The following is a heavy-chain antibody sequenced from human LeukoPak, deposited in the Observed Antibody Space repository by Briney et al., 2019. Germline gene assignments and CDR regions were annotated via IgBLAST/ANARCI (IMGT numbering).Heavy chain of an antibody. CDR3: ARDITMVRGVLDY. CDR1: GFTFSSYA. V-gene: IGHV3-30*04. J-gene: IGHJ4*02. Sequence: GRSLRLSCAASGFTFSSYAKHWIRQAPAQGLEWVAVISYDGSNKYYANSVKGRFTISRDNSKNTLYLKMNSLRAEDTAVYYCARDITMVRGVLDYWGQGTLVTVSS. D-gene: IGHD3-10*01. CDR2: ISYDGSNK.